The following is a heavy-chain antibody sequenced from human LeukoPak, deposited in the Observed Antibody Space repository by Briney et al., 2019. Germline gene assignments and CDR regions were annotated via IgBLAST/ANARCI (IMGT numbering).Heavy chain of an antibody. V-gene: IGHV1-69*04. CDR3: ARASQDYYGSGSYYRGGDAFDT. CDR2: IIPILGIA. D-gene: IGHD3-10*01. J-gene: IGHJ3*02. Sequence: SVKVSCKTSGGTFLNYAISWVRQAPGQGLEWMGRIIPILGIANYAQKFQARVTLTADKSTSTAYMELSSLRSDDTAVYYCARASQDYYGSGSYYRGGDAFDTWGQGTMVTVSS. CDR1: GGTFLNYA.